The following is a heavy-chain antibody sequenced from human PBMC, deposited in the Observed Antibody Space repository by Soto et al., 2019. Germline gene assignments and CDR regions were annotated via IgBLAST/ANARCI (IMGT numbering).Heavy chain of an antibody. CDR2: IYPGDSDT. D-gene: IGHD2-2*01. V-gene: IGHV5-51*01. CDR3: ARQGGRTPYPYYYMDV. CDR1: GYSFTSYW. J-gene: IGHJ6*03. Sequence: PGESLTISCKGSGYSFTSYWIGWVRQMPGKGLEWMGIIYPGDSDTRYSPSFQGQVTISADKSISTAYLQWSSLKASDTAMYYCARQGGRTPYPYYYMDVWGKGTTVTVSS.